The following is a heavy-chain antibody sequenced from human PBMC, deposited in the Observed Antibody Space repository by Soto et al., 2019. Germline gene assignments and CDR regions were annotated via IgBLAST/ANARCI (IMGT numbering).Heavy chain of an antibody. Sequence: VQLLESGGGLVQPGGSLRLSCAASGFTFSSYAMHWVRQAPGKGLEWVAVISYDGSNKYYADSVKGRFTISRDNSKNTLYLQMNSLRAEDTAVYYCARYGDPSGRLYWGQGTLVTVSS. CDR2: ISYDGSNK. D-gene: IGHD4-17*01. CDR1: GFTFSSYA. V-gene: IGHV3-30-3*01. J-gene: IGHJ4*02. CDR3: ARYGDPSGRLY.